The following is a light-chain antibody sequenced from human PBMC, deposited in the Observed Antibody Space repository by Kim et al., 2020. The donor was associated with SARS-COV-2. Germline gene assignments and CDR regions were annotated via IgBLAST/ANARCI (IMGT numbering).Light chain of an antibody. V-gene: IGKV3-11*01. CDR3: QQRKNWPLT. CDR1: QTVNSY. CDR2: DAS. J-gene: IGKJ4*01. Sequence: LSPGERATRTCRASQTVNSYLAWYQQKPGQAPRLLIYDASNRATGIPARFSGSGSGTDFILTFSSLEPEDFAVYYCQQRKNWPLTFGGGTKVEIK.